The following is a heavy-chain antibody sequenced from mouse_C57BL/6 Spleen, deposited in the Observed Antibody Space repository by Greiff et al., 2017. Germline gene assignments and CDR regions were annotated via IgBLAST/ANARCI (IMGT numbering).Heavy chain of an antibody. CDR3: ARSGDYGRYFDV. D-gene: IGHD2-4*01. Sequence: QVQLQQPGAELVKPGASVKLSCKASGYTFTSYWMQWVKQRPGQGLEWIGEIDPSDSYTNYNQKFKGKATLTVDTSSSTAYMQLSSLTSEDSAVYYCARSGDYGRYFDVWGTGTTVTVSS. CDR2: IDPSDSYT. V-gene: IGHV1-50*01. CDR1: GYTFTSYW. J-gene: IGHJ1*03.